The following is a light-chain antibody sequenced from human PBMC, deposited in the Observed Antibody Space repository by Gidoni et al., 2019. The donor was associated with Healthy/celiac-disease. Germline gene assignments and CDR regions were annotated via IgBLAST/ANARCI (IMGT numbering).Light chain of an antibody. CDR2: GAS. CDR3: QQYGSSPPGT. CDR1: QSVSSSY. V-gene: IGKV3-20*01. Sequence: EIVLTQSPGPLSLSLGERATLSCRSSQSVSSSYLAWYQQKPGQAPRLRIYGASSRPTGSPDRFSVSGSGTDFTLTISRMEPEEFAVYYCQQYGSSPPGTFGGGTKVEIK. J-gene: IGKJ4*01.